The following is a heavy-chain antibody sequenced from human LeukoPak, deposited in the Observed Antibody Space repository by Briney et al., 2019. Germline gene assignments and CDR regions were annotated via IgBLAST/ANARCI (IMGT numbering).Heavy chain of an antibody. Sequence: GSLRLSCVVSGFTFSSYAMSWVRQPPGKGLEWIGEIYHSGSTNYNPSLKSRVTISVDKSKNQFSLKLSSVTAADTAVYYCASRYDSSGYSVSPFDYWGQGTLVTVSS. CDR2: IYHSGST. CDR1: GFTFSSYAM. J-gene: IGHJ4*02. V-gene: IGHV4-4*02. CDR3: ASRYDSSGYSVSPFDY. D-gene: IGHD3-22*01.